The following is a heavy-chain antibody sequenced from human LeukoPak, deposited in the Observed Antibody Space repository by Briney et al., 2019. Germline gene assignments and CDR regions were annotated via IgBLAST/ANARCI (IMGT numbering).Heavy chain of an antibody. CDR3: ARAYHMTTVGGSPRQNYYYYYMDV. CDR2: INPSCGST. Sequence: GALVKVSFKSSGYTFTSYYMHWVRQAPGQGLEWMGIINPSCGSTSYAQKFQGRVTMTRDMSTSTVYMELSSLRSEDTVVYYCARAYHMTTVGGSPRQNYYYYYMDVWGKGTTVTVSS. D-gene: IGHD4-11*01. CDR1: GYTFTSYY. V-gene: IGHV1-46*01. J-gene: IGHJ6*03.